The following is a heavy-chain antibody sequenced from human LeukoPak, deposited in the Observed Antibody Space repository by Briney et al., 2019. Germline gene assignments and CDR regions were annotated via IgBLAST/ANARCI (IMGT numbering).Heavy chain of an antibody. CDR3: ARGGGWLKGGNFDY. D-gene: IGHD6-19*01. V-gene: IGHV4-59*01. Sequence: SETLSLTCTVSGGSISSYYWSWIRQPPGKGLEWIGYIYYSGSTSYNPSLKSRVTISVDTSKNQFSLKLSSVTAADTAVYYCARGGGWLKGGNFDYWGQGTLVTVSS. J-gene: IGHJ4*02. CDR1: GGSISSYY. CDR2: IYYSGST.